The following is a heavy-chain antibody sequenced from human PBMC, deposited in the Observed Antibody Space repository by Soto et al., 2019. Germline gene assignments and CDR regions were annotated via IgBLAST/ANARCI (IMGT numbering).Heavy chain of an antibody. J-gene: IGHJ4*02. Sequence: GGSLRLSCAASGFTFSSYGMHWVRQAPGKGLEWVAVIWYDGSNKYYADSVKGRFTISRDNSKNTRYWQMNSLRAEDTAVYYCARCYSSGWYDTIDYWGQGTLVTVSS. D-gene: IGHD6-19*01. V-gene: IGHV3-33*01. CDR2: IWYDGSNK. CDR3: ARCYSSGWYDTIDY. CDR1: GFTFSSYG.